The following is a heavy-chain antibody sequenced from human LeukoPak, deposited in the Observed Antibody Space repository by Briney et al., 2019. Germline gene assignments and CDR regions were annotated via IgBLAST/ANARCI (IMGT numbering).Heavy chain of an antibody. V-gene: IGHV4-4*02. CDR3: AREFKGRMAAAGTLLDY. D-gene: IGHD6-13*01. CDR2: IYHSGST. CDR1: GGSISSSNW. Sequence: SETLSLTCAVSGGSISSSNWWSWVRQPPGKGLEWIGEIYHSGSTNYNPSLKSRVTISVDKSKNQFSLKLSSVTAADTAVYYCAREFKGRMAAAGTLLDYWGQGTLVTVSS. J-gene: IGHJ4*02.